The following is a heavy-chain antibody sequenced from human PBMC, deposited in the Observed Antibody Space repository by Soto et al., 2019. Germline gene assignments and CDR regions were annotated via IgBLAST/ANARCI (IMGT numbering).Heavy chain of an antibody. Sequence: ASVKVSCKASGYTFTSYGISWVRQAPGQGLEWMGWISAYNGNTNYAQKLQGRVTMTTDTSTSTAYMELRSLRSDDTAVYYCARDAGYYDSSVFSSSWSRGTLVTVSS. CDR3: ARDAGYYDSSVFSSS. V-gene: IGHV1-18*01. D-gene: IGHD3-22*01. CDR1: GYTFTSYG. CDR2: ISAYNGNT. J-gene: IGHJ4*02.